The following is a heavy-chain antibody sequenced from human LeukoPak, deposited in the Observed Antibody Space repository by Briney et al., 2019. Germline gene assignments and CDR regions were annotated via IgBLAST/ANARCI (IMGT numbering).Heavy chain of an antibody. CDR3: ARDEVYTIDN. CDR1: GYTFTSYG. Sequence: ASVKVSCKASGYTFTSYGISWVRQAPGQGLEWMGWISTNNGKTNFAQKFRGRFTMTTDTPMTAAYMELTSLRSDDTAIYYCARDEVYTIDNWGQGTLDTVSS. CDR2: ISTNNGKT. D-gene: IGHD5/OR15-5a*01. J-gene: IGHJ4*02. V-gene: IGHV1-18*04.